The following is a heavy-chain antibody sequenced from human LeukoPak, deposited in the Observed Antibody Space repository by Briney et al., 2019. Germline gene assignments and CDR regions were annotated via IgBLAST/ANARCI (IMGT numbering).Heavy chain of an antibody. D-gene: IGHD6-13*01. CDR1: GGTFSSYA. CDR3: AREQQLAPFDY. V-gene: IGHV1-69*05. CDR2: IIPIFGTA. Sequence: ASVKVSCKASGGTFSSYAISWVRQAPGQGLEWMGGIIPIFGTANYAQKFQGRVTITTDESTSTAYMELSSLRSDDTAVYYCAREQQLAPFDYWGQGTLVTVSS. J-gene: IGHJ4*02.